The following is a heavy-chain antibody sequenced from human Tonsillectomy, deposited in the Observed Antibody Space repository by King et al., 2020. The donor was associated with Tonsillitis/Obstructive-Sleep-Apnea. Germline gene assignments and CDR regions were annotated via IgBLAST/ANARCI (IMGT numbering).Heavy chain of an antibody. CDR3: TTEGYCSSTSCYFFYYYYYMDV. V-gene: IGHV3-15*01. D-gene: IGHD2-2*01. Sequence: VQLVESGGGLVKPGGSLRLSCAASGFTFSNAWMSWVRQAPGKGLEWVGRIKSKTDGGTTDYAAPVKGRFTISRDDSKNTPYLQMNSLKTEDTAVYYCTTEGYCSSTSCYFFYYYYYMDVWAKGPRSPSP. CDR2: IKSKTDGGTT. J-gene: IGHJ6*03. CDR1: GFTFSNAW.